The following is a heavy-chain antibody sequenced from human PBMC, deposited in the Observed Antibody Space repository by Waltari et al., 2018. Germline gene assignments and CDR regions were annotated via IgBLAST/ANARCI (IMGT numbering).Heavy chain of an antibody. V-gene: IGHV4-34*01. D-gene: IGHD6-19*01. CDR3: ARQDVAVADNAFDI. CDR1: GGSFSGYY. J-gene: IGHJ3*02. Sequence: QVQLQESGPGLLKPSETLSLTCAVYGGSFSGYYWSWIRQPPGKGLEWIGEINHSGSTNYNPSLKSRVTISVDTSKNQFSLKLSSVTAADTAVYYCARQDVAVADNAFDIWGQGTMVTVSS. CDR2: INHSGST.